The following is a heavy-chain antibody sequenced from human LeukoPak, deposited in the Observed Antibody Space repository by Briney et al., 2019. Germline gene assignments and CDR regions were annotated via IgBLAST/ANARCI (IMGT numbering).Heavy chain of an antibody. CDR2: FDPEDGET. J-gene: IGHJ4*02. CDR1: GYTLTELS. CDR3: ARDAYCGGDCYSAYFDY. Sequence: GASVKVSCKVSGYTLTELSMHWVRQAPGKGLEWMGRFDPEDGETIYAQKFQGRVTMTADTSADTAYMELSSLRSEDTAVYYCARDAYCGGDCYSAYFDYWGQGTLVTVSS. D-gene: IGHD2-21*02. V-gene: IGHV1-24*01.